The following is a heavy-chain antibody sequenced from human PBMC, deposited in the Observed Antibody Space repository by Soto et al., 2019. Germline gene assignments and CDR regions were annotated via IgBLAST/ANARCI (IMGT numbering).Heavy chain of an antibody. J-gene: IGHJ4*02. CDR2: IYNGGST. D-gene: IGHD3-3*01. Sequence: SETLSLTCTVSGDSVSSVGFHWAWLRRPPGKGLEWIGYIYNGGSTYYRPSLESRMNMSLDATRNPYSLRLTSVTAADTAVYFCARAPVGLDTISYFDYWGQGKLVTVSS. CDR1: GDSVSSVGFH. CDR3: ARAPVGLDTISYFDY. V-gene: IGHV4-30-4*01.